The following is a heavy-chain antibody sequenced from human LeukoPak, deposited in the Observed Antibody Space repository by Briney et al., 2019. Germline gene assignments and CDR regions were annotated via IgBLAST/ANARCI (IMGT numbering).Heavy chain of an antibody. CDR1: GGSISSTSYY. CDR2: IDYSGST. CDR3: ARRLKYCTGDCYSGWFDP. D-gene: IGHD2-21*02. V-gene: IGHV4-39*01. Sequence: SETLSLTCTISGGSISSTSYYWGWIRQPPGRGLEWIGIIDYSGSTYYNPSLTSLVTMSVDTSKNQFSLKLRSVTAADTAVYYCARRLKYCTGDCYSGWFDPWGQGTLVTVSS. J-gene: IGHJ5*02.